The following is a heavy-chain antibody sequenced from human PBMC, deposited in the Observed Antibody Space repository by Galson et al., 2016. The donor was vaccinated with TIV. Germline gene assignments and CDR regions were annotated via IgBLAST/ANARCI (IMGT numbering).Heavy chain of an antibody. CDR2: ISGTGIST. J-gene: IGHJ5*01. V-gene: IGHV3-23*01. Sequence: SLRLSCAASGFTFSTYALTRARQTPGKGLEWVSTISGTGISTYYADSVKGRFTVSRDNSKSTLYLQMNSLRAEDTAIYYCAKDRGKQWLVPTDSWGQGTLVTVSS. CDR3: AKDRGKQWLVPTDS. D-gene: IGHD6-19*01. CDR1: GFTFSTYA.